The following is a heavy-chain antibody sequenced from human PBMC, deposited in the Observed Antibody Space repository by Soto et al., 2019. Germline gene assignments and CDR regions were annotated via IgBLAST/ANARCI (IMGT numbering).Heavy chain of an antibody. Sequence: QVQLVQSGAEVKKPGSSVKVSCKASGGTFSSYAISWVRQAPGQGLEWMGGFIPIFGTANYAQKFQGRVTITAEDSTSTAEIELSCFGSGDTAVYYCASDFVQGYYEVGSECSQHWGEGTLVTVSS. V-gene: IGHV1-69*01. CDR1: GGTFSSYA. J-gene: IGHJ1*01. CDR3: ASDFVQGYYEVGSECSQH. CDR2: FIPIFGTA. D-gene: IGHD3-22*01.